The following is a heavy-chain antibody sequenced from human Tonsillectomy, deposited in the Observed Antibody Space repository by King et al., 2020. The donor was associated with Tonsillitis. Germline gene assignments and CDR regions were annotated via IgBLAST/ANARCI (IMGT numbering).Heavy chain of an antibody. J-gene: IGHJ4*02. D-gene: IGHD6-19*01. CDR1: GFTFSSYA. V-gene: IGHV3-30*04. CDR3: ARSRKQLLVRRHFYY. Sequence: VQLVESGGGVVQPGRSLRLSCAASGFTFSSYAMHWVRQAPGKGLEWVAVISYDGSNKYYADSVKGRFTISRDNSKNTLYLQMNSLRAEDTAVYYCARSRKQLLVRRHFYYWGQGTLVTVSS. CDR2: ISYDGSNK.